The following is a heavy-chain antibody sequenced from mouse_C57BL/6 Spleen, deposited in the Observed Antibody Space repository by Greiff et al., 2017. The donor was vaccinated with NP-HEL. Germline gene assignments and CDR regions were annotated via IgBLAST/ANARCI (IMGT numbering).Heavy chain of an antibody. Sequence: EVQVVESGGGLVKPGGSLKLSCAASGFTFSDYGMHWVRQAPEKGLEWVAYISSGSSTIYYADTVKGRFTISRDNAKNTLFLQMTSLRSEDTAMYYCARFDGYYSFAYWGQGTLVTVSA. CDR2: ISSGSSTI. CDR1: GFTFSDYG. D-gene: IGHD2-3*01. J-gene: IGHJ3*01. CDR3: ARFDGYYSFAY. V-gene: IGHV5-17*01.